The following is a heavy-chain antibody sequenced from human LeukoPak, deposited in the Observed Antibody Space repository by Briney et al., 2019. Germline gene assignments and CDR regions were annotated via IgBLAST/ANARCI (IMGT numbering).Heavy chain of an antibody. CDR2: IYYSGST. J-gene: IGHJ3*02. V-gene: IGHV4-59*01. Sequence: SETLSLTCTVSGDAISNSYWSWIRQPPGKGLEWIGYIYYSGSTNYNPSLKSRVTISIDTSKNQFSLKLSSVTAADAAVYYCARYSYCGGDCYDAFDIWGQGTMVTVSS. CDR1: GDAISNSY. D-gene: IGHD2-21*02. CDR3: ARYSYCGGDCYDAFDI.